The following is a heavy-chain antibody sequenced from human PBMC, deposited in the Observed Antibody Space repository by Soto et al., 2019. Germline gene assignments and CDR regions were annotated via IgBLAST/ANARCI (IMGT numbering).Heavy chain of an antibody. V-gene: IGHV4-34*01. CDR3: ARHPDVIGQCTFDSCHGNYHFAMDV. D-gene: IGHD2-8*01. J-gene: IGHJ6*02. CDR1: GGSFSGYY. Sequence: SETLSLTCAVYGGSFSGYYWSWIRQPPGKGLEWIGEINHSGSTNYNPSLKSRVTISVDTSKNQFSLKLSSMAAADSAVYYCARHPDVIGQCTFDSCHGNYHFAMDVWGQGTTVT. CDR2: INHSGST.